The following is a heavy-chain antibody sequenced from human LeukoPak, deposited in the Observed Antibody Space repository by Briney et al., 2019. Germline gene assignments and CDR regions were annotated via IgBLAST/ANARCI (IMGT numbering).Heavy chain of an antibody. J-gene: IGHJ4*02. V-gene: IGHV3-48*01. CDR3: ARVGFAGRLDY. CDR1: GFTFSDYS. Sequence: PGGSLRLSCAASGFTFSDYSMSWVRQAPGQGREGVSYISSSSSTIYYADSVKGRFTISRDNAKNSLYLQMNSLRAEDTAVYYCARVGFAGRLDYWGQGSLVTVSS. CDR2: ISSSSSTI. D-gene: IGHD3-3*01.